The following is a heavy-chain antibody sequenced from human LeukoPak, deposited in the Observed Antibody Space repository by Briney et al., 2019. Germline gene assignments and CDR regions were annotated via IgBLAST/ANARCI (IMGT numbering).Heavy chain of an antibody. CDR3: ARRMQWLSGYDAFDI. CDR1: GYTFSSYG. Sequence: GASVKVSCKSSGYTFSSYGISWVRQVPGQGLEWMGWLTAHNGKTNYAQKFQGRVTMTTDTSTTTAYMELRSLRSDDTAVYYCARRMQWLSGYDAFDIWGQGTMVTVSS. CDR2: LTAHNGKT. J-gene: IGHJ3*02. V-gene: IGHV1-18*01. D-gene: IGHD6-19*01.